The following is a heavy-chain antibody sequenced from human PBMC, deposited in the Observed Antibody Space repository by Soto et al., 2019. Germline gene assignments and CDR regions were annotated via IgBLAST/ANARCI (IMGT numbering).Heavy chain of an antibody. Sequence: ASVKVSCKASGYTFTSYGISWVRQAPGQGLEWMGWISAYNGNTNYAQKLQGRVTMTTDTSTSTAYMELRSLRSDATVVYYCARQYCSGGSCYSGQHWGQGTLVTVSS. D-gene: IGHD2-15*01. CDR2: ISAYNGNT. V-gene: IGHV1-18*01. CDR3: ARQYCSGGSCYSGQH. J-gene: IGHJ1*01. CDR1: GYTFTSYG.